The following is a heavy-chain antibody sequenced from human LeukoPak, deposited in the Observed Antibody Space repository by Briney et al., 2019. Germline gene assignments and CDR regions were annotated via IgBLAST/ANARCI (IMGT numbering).Heavy chain of an antibody. CDR3: ARGPAASEVLPGWFDP. V-gene: IGHV1-18*01. CDR2: ISAYNGNT. J-gene: IGHJ5*02. D-gene: IGHD2-2*01. CDR1: GYTFTSYG. Sequence: GASVKVSGKASGYTFTSYGISWVRQAPGQGLEWMGWISAYNGNTNYAQKLQGRVTMTTDTSTSTAYMELRSLRSDDTAVYYCARGPAASEVLPGWFDPWGQGTLVTVSS.